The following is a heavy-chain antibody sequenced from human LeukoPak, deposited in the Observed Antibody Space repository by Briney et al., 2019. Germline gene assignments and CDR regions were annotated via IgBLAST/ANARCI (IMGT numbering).Heavy chain of an antibody. CDR1: GFTFTSSA. CDR2: IVVGSGNT. CDR3: AAECMTQDAFDI. Sequence: SVKGSCKASGFTFTSSAMQWVRQARGQRLEWIGWIVVGSGNTNYAQKFQERVTITRDMSTSTAYMELSSLRSEDTAVYYCAAECMTQDAFDIWGQGTMVTVSS. V-gene: IGHV1-58*02. J-gene: IGHJ3*02.